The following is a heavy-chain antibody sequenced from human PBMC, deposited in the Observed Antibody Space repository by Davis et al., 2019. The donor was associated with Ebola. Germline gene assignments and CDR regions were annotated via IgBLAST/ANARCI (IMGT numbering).Heavy chain of an antibody. J-gene: IGHJ4*02. Sequence: AASVKVSCKASGYTFTGYYMHWVRQAPGQGLEWMRWINPNSGGTNYAQKFQGRATMTRDTSISTAYMELSRLRSDDTAVYYCARSSGLYYFDYWGQGTLVTVSS. D-gene: IGHD6-19*01. CDR3: ARSSGLYYFDY. V-gene: IGHV1-2*02. CDR1: GYTFTGYY. CDR2: INPNSGGT.